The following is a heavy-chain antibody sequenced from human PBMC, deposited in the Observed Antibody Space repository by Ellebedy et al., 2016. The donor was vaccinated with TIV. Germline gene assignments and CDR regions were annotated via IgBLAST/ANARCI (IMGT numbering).Heavy chain of an antibody. CDR2: IYYSGST. Sequence: SETLSLXXTVSGGSISSYYWSWIRQPPGKGLEWIGYIYYSGSTNYNPSLKRRVTMSLDTSKNQFSLKLSSVTAADTAVYYCARLPADYHDYWGQGTLVTVSS. J-gene: IGHJ4*02. V-gene: IGHV4-59*01. CDR3: ARLPADYHDY. D-gene: IGHD2-15*01. CDR1: GGSISSYY.